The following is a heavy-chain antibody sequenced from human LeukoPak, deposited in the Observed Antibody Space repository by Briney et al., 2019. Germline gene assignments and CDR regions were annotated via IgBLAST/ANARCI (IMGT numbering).Heavy chain of an antibody. J-gene: IGHJ4*02. Sequence: SVKVSCKASGGTFSSYAISWVRQAPGQGLEWMGRIIPIFGIANYAQRFQGRVTITADKSTSTAYMELSSLRSEDTAVYYCTRAEGSIAVAGTLDYWGQGTLVTVSS. CDR3: TRAEGSIAVAGTLDY. V-gene: IGHV1-69*04. D-gene: IGHD6-19*01. CDR1: GGTFSSYA. CDR2: IIPIFGIA.